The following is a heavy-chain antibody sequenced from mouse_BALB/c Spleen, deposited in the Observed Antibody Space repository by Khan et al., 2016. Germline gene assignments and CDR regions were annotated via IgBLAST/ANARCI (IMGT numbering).Heavy chain of an antibody. D-gene: IGHD2-2*01. J-gene: IGHJ4*01. Sequence: EVQLQESGPGLVKPSQSLSLTCTVTGCSITSDYAWNWIRQFPGNKLEWMGYISYSGTTTYNPSLKSRISITRDTSKNQFFLQLNSVTTEDTATYDCARWLDAMDYWGQGTSVTVSS. V-gene: IGHV3-2*02. CDR1: GCSITSDYA. CDR3: ARWLDAMDY. CDR2: ISYSGTT.